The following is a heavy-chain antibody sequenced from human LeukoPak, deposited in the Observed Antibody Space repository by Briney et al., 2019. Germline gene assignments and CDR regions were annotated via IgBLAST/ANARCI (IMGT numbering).Heavy chain of an antibody. V-gene: IGHV3-23*01. Sequence: PGGSLRLSCEASGFTFSTYAMSWVRQAPGKGLEWVSGISGGADSTYYADSVKGRFTISRDNPKNTLYLQMNSLRAEDAAVYYCAKPGERVDYALRYWGQGTLVTVSS. CDR1: GFTFSTYA. J-gene: IGHJ4*02. CDR2: ISGGADST. CDR3: AKPGERVDYALRY. D-gene: IGHD2-2*01.